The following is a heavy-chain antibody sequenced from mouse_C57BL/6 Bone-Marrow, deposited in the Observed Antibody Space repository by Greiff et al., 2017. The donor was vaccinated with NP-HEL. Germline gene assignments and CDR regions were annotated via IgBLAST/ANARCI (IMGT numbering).Heavy chain of an antibody. CDR2: IYPRSGNT. D-gene: IGHD1-1*01. Sequence: QVQLQQSGAELARPGASVKLSCKASGYTFTSYGISWVKQRPGQGLEWIGEIYPRSGNTYYNEKFKGKATLTADKSSSTAYMELRSLTSEDSAVYFCARSLYYYGSSYNDWGKGTTLTVSS. V-gene: IGHV1-81*01. J-gene: IGHJ2*01. CDR3: ARSLYYYGSSYND. CDR1: GYTFTSYG.